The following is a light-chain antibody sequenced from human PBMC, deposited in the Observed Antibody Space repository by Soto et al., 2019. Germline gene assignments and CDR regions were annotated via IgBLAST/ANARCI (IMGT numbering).Light chain of an antibody. J-gene: IGKJ5*01. CDR3: MQPLDLPVT. V-gene: IGKV2-28*01. CDR1: QSLLHTNAYHY. CDR2: LAS. Sequence: DVVLTQSPLSLPVTPGEPASISCRSNQSLLHTNAYHYLDWYLQKPGQSPQLLIYLASYRASGVPDRFSGSGSGTEFTLRISRVEAEDVGVYYCMQPLDLPVTFGQGTRLEIK.